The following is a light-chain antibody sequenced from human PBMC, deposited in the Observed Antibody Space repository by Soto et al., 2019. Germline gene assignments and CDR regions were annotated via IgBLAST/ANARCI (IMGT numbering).Light chain of an antibody. Sequence: IVVTLSPGTLSMSPRDGATLSCRASQSFSSHFLAWYQQKPGQAPRLLIHGTSSRATGIPDRFSGSGSGTDFTLTINSLEPEDFAVYYCQHFASSRRTFGQGTKVDIK. J-gene: IGKJ1*01. CDR1: QSFSSHF. V-gene: IGKV3-20*01. CDR3: QHFASSRRT. CDR2: GTS.